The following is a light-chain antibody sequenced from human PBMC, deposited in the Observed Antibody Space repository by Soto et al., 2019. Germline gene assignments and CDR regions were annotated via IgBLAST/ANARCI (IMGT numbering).Light chain of an antibody. CDR1: QSINRW. V-gene: IGKV1-5*03. CDR3: QQYSTYPYI. Sequence: DIQITHSPSTLSASVGDRVTITCRSSQSINRWLAWYQQKPGKAPKLLIYKASTLESGVPSRFSGGGIGTEFSLSISSLQPDDFATYYCQQYSTYPYIFGQGTKVDIK. J-gene: IGKJ2*01. CDR2: KAS.